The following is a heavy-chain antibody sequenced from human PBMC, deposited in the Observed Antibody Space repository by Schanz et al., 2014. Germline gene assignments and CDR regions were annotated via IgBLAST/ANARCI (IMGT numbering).Heavy chain of an antibody. CDR3: ARDGNYYGSRNDYKTPYCFDY. J-gene: IGHJ4*02. D-gene: IGHD3-10*01. CDR2: IYASGAT. V-gene: IGHV3-66*01. CDR1: GFTVSSDH. Sequence: EVQLVESGGGFVQPGGSLGLSCVVSGFTVSSDHMSWVRQAPGKGLEWVSTIYASGATYYADSVKRRFTISRDISKNTLHLQVTSLRAEDTAIYYCARDGNYYGSRNDYKTPYCFDYWGQGTLVTVSS.